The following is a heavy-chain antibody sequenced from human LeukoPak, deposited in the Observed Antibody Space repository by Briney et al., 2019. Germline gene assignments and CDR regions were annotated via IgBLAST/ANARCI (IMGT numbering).Heavy chain of an antibody. J-gene: IGHJ5*02. CDR3: ARAQWLGLNWFDP. CDR2: MKYRGST. CDR1: GGSFRRYY. Sequence: SETLSLTCAVYGGSFRRYYWIWIRRPPGKGLEWIGEMKYRGSTNYNPSLKGRVPISVDTSKNQFSLKLSSVTAAVTAVYYCARAQWLGLNWFDPWGQGTLVTVSS. D-gene: IGHD6-19*01. V-gene: IGHV4-34*01.